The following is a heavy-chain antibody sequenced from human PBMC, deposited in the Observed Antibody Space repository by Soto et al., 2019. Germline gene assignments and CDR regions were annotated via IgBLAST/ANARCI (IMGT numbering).Heavy chain of an antibody. CDR1: GYSFSNHW. V-gene: IGHV5-51*01. CDR3: ARQGYYDSSPMDV. J-gene: IGHJ6*02. Sequence: PGESLKISCEGVGYSFSNHWIAWVRQMPEKGLEWMGTIYPGDSDMRYSPSFRGQVTISVDKSINTAYLQWSSLKASDTAMYYCARQGYYDSSPMDVWGQGTTVTVSS. D-gene: IGHD3-22*01. CDR2: IYPGDSDM.